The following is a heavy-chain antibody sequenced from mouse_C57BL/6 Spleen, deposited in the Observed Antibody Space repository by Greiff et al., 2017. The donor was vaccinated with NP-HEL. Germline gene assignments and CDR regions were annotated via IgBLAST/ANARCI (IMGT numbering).Heavy chain of an antibody. CDR1: GFTFSDYG. J-gene: IGHJ2*01. V-gene: IGHV5-17*01. CDR3: ARQRDYYFDY. Sequence: VQLKESGGGLVKPGGSLKLSCAASGFTFSDYGMHWVRQAPEKGLEWVAYISSGSSTIYYADTVKGRFTISRDNAKNTLFLQMTSLRSEDTAMYYCARQRDYYFDYWGQGTTLTVSS. D-gene: IGHD3-3*01. CDR2: ISSGSSTI.